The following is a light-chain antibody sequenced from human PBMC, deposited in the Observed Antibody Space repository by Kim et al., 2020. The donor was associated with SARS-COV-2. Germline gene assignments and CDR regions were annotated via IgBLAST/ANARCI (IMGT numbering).Light chain of an antibody. CDR2: KAS. Sequence: ASVGDRVTITCRASQSISSWLAWYQQKPGKAPDLLIYKASSLESGVPSRFSGSGSGTEFSLTISSPQPDDFATYYCQQYNSSPLTFGGGTKVDIK. CDR1: QSISSW. J-gene: IGKJ4*01. CDR3: QQYNSSPLT. V-gene: IGKV1-5*03.